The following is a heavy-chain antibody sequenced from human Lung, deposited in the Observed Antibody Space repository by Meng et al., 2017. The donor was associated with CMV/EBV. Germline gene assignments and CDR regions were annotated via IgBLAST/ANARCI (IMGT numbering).Heavy chain of an antibody. CDR2: IRDKDSRYST. Sequence: SXKISXTASGFTFSDHYMEWIRQAPGRGLEWIARIRDKDSRYSTEYAASVRGRFTISRDDSKLLFLEMTSLKTEDTAVYYCARTSRRTRDFDYWGQGTXVNGYS. D-gene: IGHD1-7*01. V-gene: IGHV3-72*01. CDR1: GFTFSDHY. J-gene: IGHJ4*02. CDR3: ARTSRRTRDFDY.